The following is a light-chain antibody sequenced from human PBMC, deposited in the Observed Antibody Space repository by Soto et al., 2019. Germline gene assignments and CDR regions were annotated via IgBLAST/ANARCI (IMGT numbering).Light chain of an antibody. Sequence: QSVLTQPASVSGSPGQSITISCTWTSSDIGAYIFVSWYQQHPGKAPKLIIYDIANRPSGVSYRFSGSKSANTASLTISGLQADDEADYYCVSFTTKKSYVFGTGTKV. CDR3: VSFTTKKSYV. CDR2: DIA. CDR1: SSDIGAYIF. J-gene: IGLJ1*01. V-gene: IGLV2-14*03.